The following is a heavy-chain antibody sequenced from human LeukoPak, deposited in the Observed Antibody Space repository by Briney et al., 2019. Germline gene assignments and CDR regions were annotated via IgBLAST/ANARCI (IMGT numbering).Heavy chain of an antibody. J-gene: IGHJ6*02. Sequence: GGSLRLSCAASGFTFSSHGMHWVRQAPGKGLEWVAVIWYDGGKKYYADTVKGRPTISRDNSKNTLFLQMNSLRAEDTAVYYCARGATIWYGMDVWGQGTTVTVSS. V-gene: IGHV3-33*01. CDR3: ARGATIWYGMDV. CDR1: GFTFSSHG. D-gene: IGHD5-24*01. CDR2: IWYDGGKK.